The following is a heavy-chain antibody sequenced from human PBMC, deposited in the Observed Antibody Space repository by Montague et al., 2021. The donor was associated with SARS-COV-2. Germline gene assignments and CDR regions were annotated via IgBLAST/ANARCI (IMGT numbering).Heavy chain of an antibody. Sequence: SETLSLTCAVYGGSFSDYYWRWIRQHSGKGLEWIGEINHSGSTDYNPSLKSRVTISVDTFKNQFSLKMSSVTAADTAVYYCARFLRRVVPAATGHWEKNYYCEYMDVWGIGTTVTVSS. J-gene: IGHJ6*03. D-gene: IGHD2-2*01. CDR2: INHSGST. V-gene: IGHV4-34*01. CDR3: ARFLRRVVPAATGHWEKNYYCEYMDV. CDR1: GGSFSDYY.